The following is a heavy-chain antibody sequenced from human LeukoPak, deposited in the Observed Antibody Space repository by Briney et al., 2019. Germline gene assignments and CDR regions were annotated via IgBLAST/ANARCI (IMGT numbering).Heavy chain of an antibody. V-gene: IGHV4-34*01. Sequence: SETLSLTCAVYGGSFSGYYWSWIRQPPGKGLEWIGEINHSGSTNYNPSLKSRVTISVDTSKNQFSLKLSSVTAADTAVYYCARGGDGDYVDYWGQGTLVTVSP. CDR1: GGSFSGYY. D-gene: IGHD4-17*01. CDR2: INHSGST. CDR3: ARGGDGDYVDY. J-gene: IGHJ4*02.